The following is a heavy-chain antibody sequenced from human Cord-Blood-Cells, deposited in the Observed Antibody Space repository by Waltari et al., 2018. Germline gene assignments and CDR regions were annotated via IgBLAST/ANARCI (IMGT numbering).Heavy chain of an antibody. Sequence: QVQLQQWGAGLLKPSETMSLTCAVYGGSFRGYYWSWTRQPPGQGLEWIGEINHSGSTNYNPSLKSRVTISVDTSKNQFSLKLSSVTAADTAVYYCARADPRSYCGGDCSYYFDYWGQGTLVTVSS. D-gene: IGHD2-21*01. V-gene: IGHV4-34*01. CDR2: INHSGST. J-gene: IGHJ4*02. CDR3: ARADPRSYCGGDCSYYFDY. CDR1: GGSFRGYY.